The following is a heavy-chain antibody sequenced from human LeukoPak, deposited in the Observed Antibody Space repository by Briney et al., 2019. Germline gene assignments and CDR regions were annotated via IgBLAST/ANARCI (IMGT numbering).Heavy chain of an antibody. J-gene: IGHJ5*02. Sequence: SETLSLTCTVSGGYISSSSYCWGWIRQPQGNGLEWIGSFCYSWSTYYNPSLKSRHNISVDTSKNQFSLKLSSVTAADTAVYYCARQDIVVVPATDNWFDPWGQGTLVTVSS. CDR2: FCYSWST. CDR1: GGYISSSSYC. V-gene: IGHV4-39*01. D-gene: IGHD2-2*01. CDR3: ARQDIVVVPATDNWFDP.